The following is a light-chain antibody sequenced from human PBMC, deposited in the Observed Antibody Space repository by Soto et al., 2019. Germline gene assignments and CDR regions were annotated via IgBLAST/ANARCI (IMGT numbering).Light chain of an antibody. V-gene: IGKV3-20*01. J-gene: IGKJ1*01. CDR1: QTVNTNY. CDR3: QQYIDSPRT. CDR2: GVS. Sequence: EIILTQSPGTLALSPGDGATLSCRASQTVNTNYLAWYHQRPGQPPRLLIYGVSNRASGVPARFSGDGSGTEFTLTIGRLDPDDFGVYYWQQYIDSPRTFGQGTRVEVK.